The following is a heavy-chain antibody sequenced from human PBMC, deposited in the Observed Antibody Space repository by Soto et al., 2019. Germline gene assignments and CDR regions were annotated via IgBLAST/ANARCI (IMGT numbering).Heavy chain of an antibody. V-gene: IGHV3-30*18. CDR3: AKDRGVAVAGSGGMDV. D-gene: IGHD6-19*01. J-gene: IGHJ6*02. CDR1: GFTFSRYG. Sequence: QVQLVESGGGVVQPGRSLRLSCAASGFTFSRYGMHWVRQAPGKGLEWAAVISYDGNNKYYADSVKGRFTISRDISKNTLYLQLNRLRAEDTAVYYCAKDRGVAVAGSGGMDVWGQGTTVTVSS. CDR2: ISYDGNNK.